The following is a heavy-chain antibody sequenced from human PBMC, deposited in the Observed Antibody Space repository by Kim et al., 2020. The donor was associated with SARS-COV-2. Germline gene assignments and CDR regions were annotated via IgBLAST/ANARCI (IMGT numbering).Heavy chain of an antibody. V-gene: IGHV5-51*01. CDR3: ARQKLQQLTYYFNY. CDR1: GYSFTSYW. D-gene: IGHD6-13*01. J-gene: IGHJ4*02. Sequence: GESLKISCKGSGYSFTSYWIGWVRQLPGNGLEWMWIIYPGDCDTRYSPSFQGQVTIAADKSISTAYLQWSSLKASDTAMYSCARQKLQQLTYYFNYWGQGTLVTVSS. CDR2: IYPGDCDT.